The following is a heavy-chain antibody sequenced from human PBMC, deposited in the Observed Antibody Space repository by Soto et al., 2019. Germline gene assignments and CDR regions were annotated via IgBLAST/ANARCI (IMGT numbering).Heavy chain of an antibody. CDR2: ISWDGEST. J-gene: IGHJ4*02. Sequence: GGSLRLSCATSGYAFEDYAMHWVRQVPGKGLEWVSLISWDGESTYYADPAKGRFTVSRDNSEKSLYLQMNSVRVDDTALYYCAKVGQLDITTGHAYFDHWGQGTLVTVSS. CDR3: AKVGQLDITTGHAYFDH. CDR1: GYAFEDYA. D-gene: IGHD5-12*01. V-gene: IGHV3-43D*04.